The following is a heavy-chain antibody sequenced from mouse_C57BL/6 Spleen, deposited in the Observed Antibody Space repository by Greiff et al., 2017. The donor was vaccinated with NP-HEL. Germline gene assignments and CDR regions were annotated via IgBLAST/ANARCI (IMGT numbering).Heavy chain of an antibody. CDR2: IWGGGST. V-gene: IGHV2-9*01. D-gene: IGHD2-10*01. Sequence: VKLMESGPGLVAPSQSLSITCTVSGFSFPRSGVDLVRPPPGKGLSFLVLIWGGGSTNYNSALMSRLSISKDNSKSQVFLKMNSLQTDDTAMYYCAKHSPYPYAMDYWGQGTSVTVSS. J-gene: IGHJ4*01. CDR1: GFSFPRSG. CDR3: AKHSPYPYAMDY.